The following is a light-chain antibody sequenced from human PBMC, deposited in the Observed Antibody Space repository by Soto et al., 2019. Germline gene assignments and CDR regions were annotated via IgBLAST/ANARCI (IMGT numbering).Light chain of an antibody. CDR3: CSFAGSYTLYV. J-gene: IGLJ1*01. CDR1: SSDVGGYSY. Sequence: QSALTQPRSVSGSPGQSVTISCTGTSSDVGGYSYVSWFQQHPGKAPKLMIYDVSKRPSGVPDRFSGSKSGNTASLTISGLLAEDEADYYCCSFAGSYTLYVFGTGTKLTVL. CDR2: DVS. V-gene: IGLV2-11*01.